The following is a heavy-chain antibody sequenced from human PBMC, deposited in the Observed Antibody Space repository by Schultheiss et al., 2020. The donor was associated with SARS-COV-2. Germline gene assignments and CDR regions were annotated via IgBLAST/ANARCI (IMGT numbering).Heavy chain of an antibody. J-gene: IGHJ4*02. CDR2: ISGSGGST. Sequence: GGSLRLSCAASGFTFSSYAMNWVRQAPGKGLEWVSAISGSGGSTYYADSVKGRFTISRDNSKNTLYLQMNSLRAEDTAVYYCANEAQYYDFWSGYYPFEDYWGQGTLVTVSS. CDR1: GFTFSSYA. V-gene: IGHV3-23*01. D-gene: IGHD3-3*01. CDR3: ANEAQYYDFWSGYYPFEDY.